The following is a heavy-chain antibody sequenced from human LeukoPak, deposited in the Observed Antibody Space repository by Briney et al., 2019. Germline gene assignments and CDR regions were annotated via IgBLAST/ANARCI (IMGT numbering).Heavy chain of an antibody. D-gene: IGHD2-21*02. CDR3: ARGPPTAFLDY. Sequence: SETLSLTCAVYGGSFSGYYWSWFRQPPGKGLEGIGEINHSGSTNYNPSLTSRGTISVDTSKNQFSLKLSSVIAADTAVYYCARGPPTAFLDYWGQGTLVTVSS. J-gene: IGHJ4*02. V-gene: IGHV4-34*01. CDR2: INHSGST. CDR1: GGSFSGYY.